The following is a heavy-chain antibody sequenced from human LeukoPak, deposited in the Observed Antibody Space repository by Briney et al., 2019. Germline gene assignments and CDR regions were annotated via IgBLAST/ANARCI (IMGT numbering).Heavy chain of an antibody. D-gene: IGHD3-22*01. CDR2: IHPGRSDI. CDR3: TRREDRTGYSDY. V-gene: IGHV5-51*01. J-gene: IGHJ4*02. Sequence: GESLKISRKTSGSSFTTYWIAWVRQMPGKGLEWMGIIHPGRSDIRYSPSFQGPVTISADKSISTAYLQWSSLEASDTAMYYCTRREDRTGYSDYWGQGTLVTVSS. CDR1: GSSFTTYW.